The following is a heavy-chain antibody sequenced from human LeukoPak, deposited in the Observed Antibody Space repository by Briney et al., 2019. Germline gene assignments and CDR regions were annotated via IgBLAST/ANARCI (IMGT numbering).Heavy chain of an antibody. V-gene: IGHV1-69*04. Sequence: GASVKLSCKASGGTFSSYAISWVRQAPGQGLEWMGRIIPFLGIANYAQKFQGRVTITADKSTSTAYMELSRLRSEDTAVYYCARVLTWSIDYWGQGTLVTVSS. CDR1: GGTFSSYA. CDR3: ARVLTWSIDY. J-gene: IGHJ4*02. D-gene: IGHD2-8*01. CDR2: IIPFLGIA.